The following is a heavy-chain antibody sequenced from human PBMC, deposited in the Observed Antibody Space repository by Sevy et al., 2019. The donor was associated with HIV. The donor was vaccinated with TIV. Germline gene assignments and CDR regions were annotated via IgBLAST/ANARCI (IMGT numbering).Heavy chain of an antibody. D-gene: IGHD3-3*01. CDR2: ISSSGSTI. CDR3: ALGSIRILEWTWCDT. CDR1: VFTFSDYY. J-gene: IGHJ5*01. V-gene: IGHV3-11*01. Sequence: GGSLRLSCAASVFTFSDYYMSWIRQAPGKGLEWVSYISSSGSTIYYADSVKGRFTISRDNAKNSLYLQMNSLRAEDTAGYYCALGSIRILEWTWCDTWGHGTLVTVSS.